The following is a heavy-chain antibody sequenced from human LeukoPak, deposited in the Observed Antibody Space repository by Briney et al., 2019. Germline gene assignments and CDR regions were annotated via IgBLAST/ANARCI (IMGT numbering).Heavy chain of an antibody. J-gene: IGHJ6*03. CDR3: ARDGVAAEGYYYYYMDV. D-gene: IGHD6-13*01. CDR2: ISSSSSYI. CDR1: GFTFSSYW. V-gene: IGHV3-21*01. Sequence: GGSLRLSCAASGFTFSSYWMHWVRQAPGKGLEWVSSISSSSSYIYYADSVKGRFTISRDNAKNSLYLQMNSLRAEDTAVYYCARDGVAAEGYYYYYMDVWGKGTTVTVSS.